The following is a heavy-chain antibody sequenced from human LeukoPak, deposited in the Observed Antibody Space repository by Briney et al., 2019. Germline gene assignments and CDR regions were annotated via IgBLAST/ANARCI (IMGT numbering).Heavy chain of an antibody. J-gene: IGHJ3*02. CDR3: ASEWGCHYDSSGCLHDAFDI. V-gene: IGHV3-21*01. Sequence: GGSLRLSCAASGFTFSSYSMNWVRQAPGRGLEWVSFISSSSSYIYYADSVKGRFTISRDNAKNSLYLQMNSLRAEDTAVCYCASEWGCHYDSSGCLHDAFDIWGQGTMVAVSS. CDR2: ISSSSSYI. CDR1: GFTFSSYS. D-gene: IGHD3-22*01.